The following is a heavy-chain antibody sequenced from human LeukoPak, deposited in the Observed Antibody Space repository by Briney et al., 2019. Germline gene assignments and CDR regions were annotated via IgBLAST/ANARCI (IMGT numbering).Heavy chain of an antibody. Sequence: GRSLRLSCAASGFTFSSYGMHWVRQAPGKGLEWVAVISYDGSNKYYADSVKGRFTISGDNSKNTLYLQMNSLRAEDTAVYYCAKVNYGSGSWDRNWFDPWGQGTLVTVSS. CDR1: GFTFSSYG. D-gene: IGHD3-10*01. J-gene: IGHJ5*02. CDR2: ISYDGSNK. V-gene: IGHV3-30*18. CDR3: AKVNYGSGSWDRNWFDP.